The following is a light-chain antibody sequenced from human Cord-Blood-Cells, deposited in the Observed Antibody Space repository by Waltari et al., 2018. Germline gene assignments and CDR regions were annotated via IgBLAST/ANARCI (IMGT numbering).Light chain of an antibody. CDR3: SSYAGSNNPYV. J-gene: IGLJ1*01. Sequence: QSALTQPPSASGSPGQSVTISCTGTSSDVGGYNYVSWYQQHPGKAPKPMIYAVSKRPSGVPDRFSGSKSGNTASLTVSGLQAEDEADYYCSSYAGSNNPYVFGTGTKVTVL. V-gene: IGLV2-8*01. CDR1: SSDVGGYNY. CDR2: AVS.